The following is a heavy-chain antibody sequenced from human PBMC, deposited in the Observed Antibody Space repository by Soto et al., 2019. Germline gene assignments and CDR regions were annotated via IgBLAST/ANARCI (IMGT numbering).Heavy chain of an antibody. CDR1: GYIFTTYG. D-gene: IGHD1-1*01. CDR3: ARGRYGDY. J-gene: IGHJ4*02. V-gene: IGHV1-18*01. CDR2: ISAHNGNT. Sequence: QVHLVQSGAEVKKPGASVKVSCKGSGYIFTTYGITWVRQAPGQGLEWMGWISAHNGNTNYAQKLQGRVTVTRDTSTSTAYMELRNLRSDDTDVYYCARGRYGDYWGKGALVTVSS.